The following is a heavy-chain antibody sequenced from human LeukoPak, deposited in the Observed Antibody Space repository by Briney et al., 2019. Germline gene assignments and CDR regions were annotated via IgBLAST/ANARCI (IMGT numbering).Heavy chain of an antibody. Sequence: PGGSLRLSCAASGFTVSSNYMSWVRQAPGKGLEWVAVIWYDGSNKYYADSVKGRFTISRDNSKNTLYLQMNSLRAEDTAVYYCARDHSIAAAGDAFDIWGQGTMVTVSS. CDR3: ARDHSIAAAGDAFDI. CDR1: GFTVSSNY. V-gene: IGHV3-33*08. CDR2: IWYDGSNK. D-gene: IGHD6-13*01. J-gene: IGHJ3*02.